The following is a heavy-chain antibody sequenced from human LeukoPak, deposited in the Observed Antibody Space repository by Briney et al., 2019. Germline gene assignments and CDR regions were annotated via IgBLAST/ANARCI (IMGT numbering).Heavy chain of an antibody. Sequence: GGSLRLSCAASGFTVSSNYMSWVRQAPGKGLVWVSRINSDGSRTSYADSVKGRFTISRDNGKNTLYLQMNSLRAEDTAVYYCARGGSYDSSGYYPFDFWGQGTLVTVSS. V-gene: IGHV3-74*01. CDR2: INSDGSRT. J-gene: IGHJ4*02. CDR3: ARGGSYDSSGYYPFDF. D-gene: IGHD3-22*01. CDR1: GFTVSSNY.